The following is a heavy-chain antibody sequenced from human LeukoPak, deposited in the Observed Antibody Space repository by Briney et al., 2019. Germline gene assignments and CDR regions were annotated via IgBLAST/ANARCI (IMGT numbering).Heavy chain of an antibody. J-gene: IGHJ4*02. V-gene: IGHV3-7*01. CDR1: GFTFSSYS. D-gene: IGHD4-17*01. CDR3: ARRDHGDYGEEY. Sequence: PGGSLRLSCAASGFTFSSYSMNWVRQAPGKGLEWVANIKQDGSEKYYVDSVKGRFTISRDNAKNSLSLQMNSLRAEDTAVYYCARRDHGDYGEEYWGQGTLVTVSS. CDR2: IKQDGSEK.